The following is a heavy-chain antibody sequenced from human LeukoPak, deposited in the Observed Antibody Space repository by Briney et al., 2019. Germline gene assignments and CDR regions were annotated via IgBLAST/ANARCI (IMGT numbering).Heavy chain of an antibody. V-gene: IGHV3-48*01. J-gene: IGHJ5*02. D-gene: IGHD3-3*01. CDR2: ISSSSSTI. CDR3: ASVITIFGVVTP. Sequence: GGSLRLSCAASGFTFSSYSMNWVRQAPGKGLEWVSYISSSSSTIYYADSVKGRFTISRDNDKNSLYLQMNSLRAEDTAVYYCASVITIFGVVTPWGQGTLVTVSS. CDR1: GFTFSSYS.